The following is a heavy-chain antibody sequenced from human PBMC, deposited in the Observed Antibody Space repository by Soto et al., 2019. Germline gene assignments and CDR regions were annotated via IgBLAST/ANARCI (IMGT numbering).Heavy chain of an antibody. Sequence: PGGSMRVSCSASGFPISSYARHWVRQAPGKGLESVSVTYSKGGSTHYADSVRGRFTISTDNSKNTLNLQMSSLRAEDTAVYYCVRDLWGFESWGQGTLVTVSS. CDR2: TYSKGGST. CDR1: GFPISSYA. V-gene: IGHV3-64D*08. CDR3: VRDLWGFES. J-gene: IGHJ4*02. D-gene: IGHD3-16*01.